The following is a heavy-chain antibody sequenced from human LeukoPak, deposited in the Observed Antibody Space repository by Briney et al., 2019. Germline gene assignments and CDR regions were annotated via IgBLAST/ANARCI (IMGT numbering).Heavy chain of an antibody. CDR1: GFTVGSHY. J-gene: IGHJ6*03. CDR2: IYSGGST. Sequence: GGSLRLSRAPSGFTVGSHYMSSVRQAPGKGLEWVSVIYSGGSTYYADSVKGRFTISRDNSKNTLYLQMNSLRAEDTAVYYCAGEGITGTTGYYYYMDVWGKGTTVTVSS. CDR3: AGEGITGTTGYYYYMDV. V-gene: IGHV3-53*01. D-gene: IGHD1-7*01.